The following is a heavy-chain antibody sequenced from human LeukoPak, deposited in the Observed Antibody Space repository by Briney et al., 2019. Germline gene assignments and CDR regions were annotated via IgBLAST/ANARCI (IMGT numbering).Heavy chain of an antibody. V-gene: IGHV4-59*01. CDR1: GGSISSYY. CDR3: ARVTYDSSGYYYTYYYYVDV. J-gene: IGHJ6*03. D-gene: IGHD3-22*01. CDR2: IYYSGST. Sequence: ASEALSLTCTVSGGSISSYYWSWIRQPPGKGLEWIGYIYYSGSTNYNPSLKSRVTISVDTSRNQFSLKLSSVTTADTAVYYCARVTYDSSGYYYTYYYYVDVWGNGTTVTVSS.